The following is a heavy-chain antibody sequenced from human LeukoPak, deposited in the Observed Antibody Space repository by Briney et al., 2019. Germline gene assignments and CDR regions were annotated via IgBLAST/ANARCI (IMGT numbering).Heavy chain of an antibody. D-gene: IGHD6-19*01. Sequence: SETLSLTCTVSGGSSSSTTYYGGWIRQPPGKGLEWIGRMSYSGSTYYNPSLRSRVTIFVDTSKKHFSLQLTSVTAADTAVYYCARHLAVAGAIDYWGQGTLVTVSS. CDR2: MSYSGST. CDR1: GGSSSSTTYY. V-gene: IGHV4-39*01. J-gene: IGHJ4*02. CDR3: ARHLAVAGAIDY.